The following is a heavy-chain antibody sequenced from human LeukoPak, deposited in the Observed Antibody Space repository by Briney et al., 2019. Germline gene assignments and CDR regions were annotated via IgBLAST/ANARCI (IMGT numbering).Heavy chain of an antibody. D-gene: IGHD1-26*01. CDR1: GFTFSSYG. CDR3: ARGRGSQRYYYYYMDV. Sequence: SGRSLRLSCAASGFTFSSYGMHWVRQAPGKGLEWGAVIWYDGSNKYYADSVKGRFTISRDNSKNTLHLQMNSLRAEDTAVYYCARGRGSQRYYYYYMDVWGKGTTVTVSS. CDR2: IWYDGSNK. J-gene: IGHJ6*03. V-gene: IGHV3-33*01.